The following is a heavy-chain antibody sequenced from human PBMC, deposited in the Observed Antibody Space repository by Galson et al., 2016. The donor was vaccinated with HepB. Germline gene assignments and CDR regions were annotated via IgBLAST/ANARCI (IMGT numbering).Heavy chain of an antibody. CDR2: IYYSGST. CDR1: GASIRSYY. D-gene: IGHD1-26*01. J-gene: IGHJ4*02. Sequence: SETLSLTCTVSGASIRSYYWSWIRQPPGKGLEWIGYIYYSGSTNNNPSLKSRVTMSLDTSKNQFSLKLRSVTASDTAVYYCARVFGATYDFDSWGQGILVSGSS. CDR3: ARVFGATYDFDS. V-gene: IGHV4-59*01.